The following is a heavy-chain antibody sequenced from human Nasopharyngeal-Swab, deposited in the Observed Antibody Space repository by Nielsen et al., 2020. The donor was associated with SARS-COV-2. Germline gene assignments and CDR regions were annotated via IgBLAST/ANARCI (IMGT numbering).Heavy chain of an antibody. CDR3: ASQERGGSGSS. D-gene: IGHD3-10*01. CDR2: MKQDGSVK. V-gene: IGHV3-7*01. CDR1: GFIFSNYG. J-gene: IGHJ4*02. Sequence: GESLKISCAASGFIFSNYGMRWFRQAPGKGLEWVANMKQDGSVKYYLDSVKGRFTISRDNAKNSVFLEMNSLRAEDTAVYYCASQERGGSGSSWGRGTLVTVSS.